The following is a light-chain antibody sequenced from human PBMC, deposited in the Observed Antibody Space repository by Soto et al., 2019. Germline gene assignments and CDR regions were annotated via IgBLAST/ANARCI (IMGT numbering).Light chain of an antibody. CDR3: SSYTGSTTTAYV. V-gene: IGLV2-14*03. CDR1: SSDVGGYDY. J-gene: IGLJ1*01. Sequence: QSALTQPAAVSGSPGQSITISCTGTSSDVGGYDYVSWYQQHPGKAPKLMIYDVSNRPSGVSSRFSGSKSGNMASLTISGLQAEDEADYYCSSYTGSTTTAYVFGSGTKVTVL. CDR2: DVS.